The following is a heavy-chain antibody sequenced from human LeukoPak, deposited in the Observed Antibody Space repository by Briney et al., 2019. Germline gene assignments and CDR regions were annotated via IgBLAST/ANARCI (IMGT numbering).Heavy chain of an antibody. Sequence: ASVKVSCKASGGTFSSYAISWVRQAPGQGLEWMGRIIPILGIANYAQKFQGRVTITADKSTSTAYMELSSLRSEDTAAYYCARDPMAAAGTPLDYWGQGTLVTVSS. J-gene: IGHJ4*02. V-gene: IGHV1-69*04. D-gene: IGHD6-13*01. CDR1: GGTFSSYA. CDR2: IIPILGIA. CDR3: ARDPMAAAGTPLDY.